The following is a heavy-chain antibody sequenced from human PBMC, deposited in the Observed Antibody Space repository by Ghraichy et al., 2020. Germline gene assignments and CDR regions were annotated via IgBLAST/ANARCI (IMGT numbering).Heavy chain of an antibody. J-gene: IGHJ6*02. CDR2: ISGSGGST. D-gene: IGHD2-2*01. CDR1: GFTFSSYA. CDR3: AKAPDIVVVPAAISYYYYGMDV. Sequence: GGSLRLSCAASGFTFSSYAMSWVRQAPGKGLEWVSAISGSGGSTYYADSVKGRFTISRDNSKNTLYLQMNSLRAEDTAVYYCAKAPDIVVVPAAISYYYYGMDVWGQGTTVTVSS. V-gene: IGHV3-23*01.